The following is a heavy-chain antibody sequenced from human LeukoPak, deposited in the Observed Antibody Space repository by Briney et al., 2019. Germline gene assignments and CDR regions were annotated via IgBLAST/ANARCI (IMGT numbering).Heavy chain of an antibody. CDR3: LAEKPGELPRY. V-gene: IGHV1-24*01. CDR2: FDPEDGER. J-gene: IGHJ4*02. CDR1: GYTLPELS. Sequence: ASAQVSCKVSGYTLPELSIQWVRPAPGKGLEWMGGFDPEDGERIYEQQFQCKFTRPEDTSTYTAYLDLSSLRSEDTAFYYCLAEKPGELPRYWGQGTLVTVSS. D-gene: IGHD1-26*01.